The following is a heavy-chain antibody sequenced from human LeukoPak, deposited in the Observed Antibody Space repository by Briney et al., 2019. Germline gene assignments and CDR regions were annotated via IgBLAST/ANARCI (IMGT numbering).Heavy chain of an antibody. CDR3: ARGGIGSSWYDPAYGMDV. J-gene: IGHJ6*02. CDR2: ISSSGSTI. CDR1: GFTFSDYY. Sequence: GGSLRLSCAASGFTFSDYYMSWIRQAPGKGQEWVSYISSSGSTIYYADSVKGRFTISRDNAKNSLYLQMNSLRAEDTAVYYCARGGIGSSWYDPAYGMDVWGQGTTVTVSS. V-gene: IGHV3-11*01. D-gene: IGHD6-13*01.